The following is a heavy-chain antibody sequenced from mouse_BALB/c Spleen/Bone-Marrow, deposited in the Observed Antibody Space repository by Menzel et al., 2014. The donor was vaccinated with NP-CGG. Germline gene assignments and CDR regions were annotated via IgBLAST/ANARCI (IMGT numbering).Heavy chain of an antibody. CDR2: INPSNGGT. D-gene: IGHD2-1*01. CDR1: GYTFTSYY. CDR3: IYYGNPYAMDY. Sequence: QVQLKESGAELVKPGASVKLFCKASGYTFTSYYMYWVKQRPGQGLEWIGEINPSNGGTNFNEKFKSKATLTVDKSSSTAYMQLSSLTSEDSAVYYCIYYGNPYAMDYWGQGTSVTVSS. J-gene: IGHJ4*01. V-gene: IGHV1S81*02.